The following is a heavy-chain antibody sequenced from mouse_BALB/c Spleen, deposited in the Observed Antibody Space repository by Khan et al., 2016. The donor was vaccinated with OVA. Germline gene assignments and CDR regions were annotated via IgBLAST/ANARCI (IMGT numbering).Heavy chain of an antibody. D-gene: IGHD2-1*01. CDR2: IYPGNSDI. CDR3: TRNGFGNYESWDY. J-gene: IGHJ2*01. CDR1: GYTFTSYW. Sequence: IQLVQSGTVLARPGASVKMSCKASGYTFTSYWMHWVKQRPGQGLEWIGAIYPGNSDINYNQKFKGKAKLTAVTSTSTAYMEHNSLTNEDSAVYYCTRNGFGNYESWDYWGQGTTLTVSS. V-gene: IGHV1-5*01.